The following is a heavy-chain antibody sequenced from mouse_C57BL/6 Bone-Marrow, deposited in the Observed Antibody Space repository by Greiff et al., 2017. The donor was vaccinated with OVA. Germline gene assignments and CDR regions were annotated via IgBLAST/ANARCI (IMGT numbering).Heavy chain of an antibody. D-gene: IGHD1-1*01. CDR3: AMRLVYYGSSEVYFDY. CDR1: GYTFTSYW. V-gene: IGHV1-74*01. J-gene: IGHJ2*01. CDR2: IHPSDSDT. Sequence: QVQLKQPGAELVKPGASVKVSCKASGYTFTSYWMHWVKQRPGQGLEWIGRIHPSDSDTNYNQKFKGKATLTVDKSSSTAYMQLSSLTSEDSAVYYCAMRLVYYGSSEVYFDYWGQGTTLTVSS.